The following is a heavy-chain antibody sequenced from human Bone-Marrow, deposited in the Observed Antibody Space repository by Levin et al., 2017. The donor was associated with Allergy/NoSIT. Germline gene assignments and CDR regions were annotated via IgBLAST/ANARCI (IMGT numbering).Heavy chain of an antibody. CDR1: GFTFSSYA. CDR2: ISYDGSNK. Sequence: GGSLRLSCAASGFTFSSYAMHWVRQAPGKGLEWVAVISYDGSNKYYADSVKGRFTISRDNSKNTLYLQMNSLRAEDTAVYYCRSFWTNRLGGSCNSGDCHSGVGAFDYWGQGTLVTVSS. V-gene: IGHV3-30-3*01. CDR3: RSFWTNRLGGSCNSGDCHSGVGAFDY. J-gene: IGHJ4*02. D-gene: IGHD2-21*02.